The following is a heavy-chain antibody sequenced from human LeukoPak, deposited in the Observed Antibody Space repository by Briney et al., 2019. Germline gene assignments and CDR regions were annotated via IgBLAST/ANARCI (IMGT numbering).Heavy chain of an antibody. CDR1: GFTFRTYW. CDR2: INSDGSIT. D-gene: IGHD5-18*01. CDR3: AREGGYSYGYAFDF. V-gene: IGHV3-74*01. Sequence: GGSLRLSCAASGFTFRTYWMHWVRHAPGKGLVWVSRINSDGSITSNADSVRGRFTISRDNAKNTLSLQMNSLRVDDTAVYYCAREGGYSYGYAFDFWGQGILVTVSS. J-gene: IGHJ4*02.